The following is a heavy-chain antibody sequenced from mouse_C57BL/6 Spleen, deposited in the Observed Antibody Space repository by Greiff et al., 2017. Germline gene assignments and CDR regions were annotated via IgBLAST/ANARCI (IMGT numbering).Heavy chain of an antibody. J-gene: IGHJ3*01. D-gene: IGHD2-4*01. V-gene: IGHV6-6*01. CDR1: GFTFSDAW. Sequence: EVKVEESGGGLVQPGGSMKLSCAASGFTFSDAWMDWVRQSPEKGLEWVAESRNKANNHATYYAESVKGRFTISRDDSKSSVYLQMNSLRAEDTGIYYCTRHDYDGAWFAYWGQGTLVTVSA. CDR3: TRHDYDGAWFAY. CDR2: SRNKANNHAT.